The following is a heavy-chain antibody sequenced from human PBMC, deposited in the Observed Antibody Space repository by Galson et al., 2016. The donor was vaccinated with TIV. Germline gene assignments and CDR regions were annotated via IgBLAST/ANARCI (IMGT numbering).Heavy chain of an antibody. CDR2: FYYSGGT. J-gene: IGHJ4*02. D-gene: IGHD6-13*01. CDR3: ARGSSTWFFDY. V-gene: IGHV4-59*08. Sequence: LSLTCNVSGGSISSYYWSWIRQPPGKELEWIGYFYYSGGTDYSPSLKSRVSVSVGKSKNQFSLKLTSVTAADTAIYYCARGSSTWFFDYWGQGTLVTVSS. CDR1: GGSISSYY.